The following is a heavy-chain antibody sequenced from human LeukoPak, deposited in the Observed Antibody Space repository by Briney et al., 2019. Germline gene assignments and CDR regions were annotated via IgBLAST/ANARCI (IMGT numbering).Heavy chain of an antibody. J-gene: IGHJ4*02. CDR2: IKGDGSQK. D-gene: IGHD3-3*01. CDR3: ARWRGAQSEFEY. CDR1: GFTFSAYW. V-gene: IGHV3-7*01. Sequence: GGSLRLSCTASGFTFSAYWMTWVRQAPGKGLEFVANIKGDGSQKEYVDSVKGRFTISRDNAKNSPYLQMISLRAEDTAVYYCARWRGAQSEFEYWGQGTLVTVSS.